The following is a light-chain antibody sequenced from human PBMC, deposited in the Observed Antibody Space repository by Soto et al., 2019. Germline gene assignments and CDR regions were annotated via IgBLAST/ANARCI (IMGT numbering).Light chain of an antibody. CDR3: QQYGRYST. Sequence: DIQMTQSPSTLSASVGDRVTITCRASQNINSWLAWYQRKPGSAPSLLIYKASTLASGVPSRFSGSGSGTEFTLTIDSLQPDDFATYYCQQYGRYSTFGQGTKVEIE. CDR1: QNINSW. V-gene: IGKV1-5*03. J-gene: IGKJ1*01. CDR2: KAS.